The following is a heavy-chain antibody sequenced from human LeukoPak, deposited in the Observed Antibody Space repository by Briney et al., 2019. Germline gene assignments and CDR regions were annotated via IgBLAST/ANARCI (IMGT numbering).Heavy chain of an antibody. D-gene: IGHD2-2*01. J-gene: IGHJ4*02. CDR3: AMSRGPDMSNVY. V-gene: IGHV4-59*01. CDR1: VGSISTYS. CDR2: IYNTGYT. Sequence: SETLSLTCTVCVGSISTYSWIWIRQPPGKGLEWIGYIYNTGYTNYNPSLKSRVTISVDTSKNQFSLKLSSVTAADTAVYYCAMSRGPDMSNVYWGQGTLVTVSS.